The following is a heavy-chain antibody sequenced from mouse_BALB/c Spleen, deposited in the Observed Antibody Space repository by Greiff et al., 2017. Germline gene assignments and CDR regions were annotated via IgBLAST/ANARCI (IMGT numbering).Heavy chain of an antibody. CDR2: IYPGDGDT. CDR3: ARALYYGSSYWYFDV. CDR1: GYTFTSYW. V-gene: IGHV1-87*01. D-gene: IGHD1-1*01. J-gene: IGHJ1*01. Sequence: VQLQQSGAELARPGASVKLSCKASGYTFTSYWMQWVKQRPGQGLEWIGAIYPGDGDTRYTQKFKGKATLTADKSSSTAYMQLSSLASEDSAVYYCARALYYGSSYWYFDVWGAGTTVTVSS.